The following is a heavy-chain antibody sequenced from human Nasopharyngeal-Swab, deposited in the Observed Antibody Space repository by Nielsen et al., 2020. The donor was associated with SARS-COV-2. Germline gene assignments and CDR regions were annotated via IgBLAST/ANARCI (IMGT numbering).Heavy chain of an antibody. V-gene: IGHV3-7*01. CDR3: AGVENTYYYDSSGVNDY. Sequence: GESLKISCAASGFTFSSYWMSWVRQAPGKGLEWVANIKQDGSEKYYVDSVKGRFTISRDNAKNSLYLQMNSLRAEDTAVYYCAGVENTYYYDSSGVNDYWGQGTLVTVSS. CDR2: IKQDGSEK. CDR1: GFTFSSYW. J-gene: IGHJ4*02. D-gene: IGHD3-22*01.